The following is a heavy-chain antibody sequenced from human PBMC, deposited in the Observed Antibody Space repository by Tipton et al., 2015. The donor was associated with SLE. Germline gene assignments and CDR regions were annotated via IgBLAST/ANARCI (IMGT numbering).Heavy chain of an antibody. CDR3: VFDDYNVEY. CDR2: IYHSGTT. V-gene: IGHV4-30-2*01. CDR1: GASISSGDYS. D-gene: IGHD4-11*01. J-gene: IGHJ4*02. Sequence: TLSLTCTVSGASISSGDYSWSWIRQPPGKGLEWIGYIYHSGTTFYNPSLKSRVTISVDWSKNQFSLKVTSVTAADTAVYYCVFDDYNVEYWGRGTLVTVSS.